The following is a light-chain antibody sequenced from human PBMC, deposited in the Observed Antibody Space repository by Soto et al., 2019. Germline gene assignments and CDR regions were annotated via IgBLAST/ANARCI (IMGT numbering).Light chain of an antibody. J-gene: IGKJ1*01. CDR1: QSISSW. Sequence: DIQMTQSPSTLTASLGDRVTITCRASQSISSWLAWYPQKSGKAHKLLIYKASRLESGVSARFSGSGSGTEFALTISSLQPDDCATDYCQEYISDPWKFGQGTQVDIK. V-gene: IGKV1-5*03. CDR3: QEYISDPWK. CDR2: KAS.